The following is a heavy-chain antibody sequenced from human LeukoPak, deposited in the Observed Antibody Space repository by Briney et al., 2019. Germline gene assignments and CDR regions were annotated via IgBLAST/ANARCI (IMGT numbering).Heavy chain of an antibody. J-gene: IGHJ5*02. CDR1: GFTFSSYG. CDR2: INSNGGST. V-gene: IGHV3-23*01. Sequence: GGPLRLSYAASGFTFSSYGMSWVRQAPGKGLEWVSAINSNGGSTNYADSVKGRFTISRDNSKNTLYLQMNSLRAEDTAVYYCAKAMAGAFFSWGQGTLVTVSS. D-gene: IGHD6-19*01. CDR3: AKAMAGAFFS.